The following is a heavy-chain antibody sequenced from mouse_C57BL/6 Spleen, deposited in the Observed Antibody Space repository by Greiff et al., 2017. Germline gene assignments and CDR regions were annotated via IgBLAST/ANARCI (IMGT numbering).Heavy chain of an antibody. D-gene: IGHD1-1*01. CDR3: ARDYGSRYFDV. V-gene: IGHV1-64*01. CDR2: IHPNSGNT. CDR1: GYTFTSYW. Sequence: QVQLQQPGAELVKPGASVKLSCKASGYTFTSYWMHWVKQRPGQGLEWIGMIHPNSGNTNYNEKFKSKATLTVDKSSSTAYMQLSSLTSEDSAVYYCARDYGSRYFDVWGTGTTVTVSS. J-gene: IGHJ1*03.